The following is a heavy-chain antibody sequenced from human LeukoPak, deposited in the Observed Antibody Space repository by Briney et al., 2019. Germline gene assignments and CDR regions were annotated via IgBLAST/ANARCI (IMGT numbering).Heavy chain of an antibody. V-gene: IGHV3-48*02. CDR3: ARDQSSSWYNYFDY. J-gene: IGHJ4*02. CDR2: ISSSSSTI. CDR1: GFTFSSYR. Sequence: GGSLRLSCAASGFTFSSYRMNWVRQAPGKGLEWVSYISSSSSTIYYADSVKGRFTISRDNAKNSLYLQMNSLRDEDTAVYYCARDQSSSWYNYFDYWGQGTLVTVSS. D-gene: IGHD6-13*01.